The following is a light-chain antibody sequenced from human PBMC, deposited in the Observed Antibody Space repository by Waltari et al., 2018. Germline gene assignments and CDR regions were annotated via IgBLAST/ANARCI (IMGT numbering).Light chain of an antibody. CDR1: SLRRYS. V-gene: IGLV3-19*01. J-gene: IGLJ2*01. CDR2: GQN. CDR3: HSRDTSSTRF. Sequence: SSDLTQDPAVSVALGQTVRITCQGDSLRRYSASWYQQRPGQAPILVLYGQNDRPSGTPDRFPCSTPGNTSSLTITGAQAEDEAYYYCHSRDTSSTRFFGGGTRLTV.